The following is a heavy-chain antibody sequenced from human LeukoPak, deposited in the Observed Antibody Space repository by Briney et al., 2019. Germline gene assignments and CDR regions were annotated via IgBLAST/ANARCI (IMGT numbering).Heavy chain of an antibody. CDR3: ATDSGSYYYFDY. D-gene: IGHD3-10*01. CDR1: GFTVSSNY. V-gene: IGHV3-53*01. CDR2: IYSGGST. Sequence: PGGSLRLSCAASGFTVSSNYMSWVRQAPGKGLEWVSVIYSGGSTYYADSVKGRFTISRDNSKNTLYLQINSLRAEDTAVYYCATDSGSYYYFDYWGQGTLVTVSS. J-gene: IGHJ4*02.